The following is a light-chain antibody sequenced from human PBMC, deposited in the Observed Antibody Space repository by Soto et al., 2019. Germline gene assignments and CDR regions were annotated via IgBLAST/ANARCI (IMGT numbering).Light chain of an antibody. V-gene: IGKV3-15*01. Sequence: IVMTQSPATLSVSPGERATLSCMASQSVASNLAWYQQRLGQAPRLLVYGASTRATGIPARFSGSGSGTEFTLTISSVQSEDFAVYYCQQYNKWPVFTFGPGTRVDIK. J-gene: IGKJ3*01. CDR1: QSVASN. CDR2: GAS. CDR3: QQYNKWPVFT.